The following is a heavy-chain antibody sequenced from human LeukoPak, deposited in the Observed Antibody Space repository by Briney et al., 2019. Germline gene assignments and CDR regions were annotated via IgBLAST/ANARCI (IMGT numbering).Heavy chain of an antibody. CDR2: INPNSGGT. Sequence: ASVKVSCKASGYTFIDYDIHWVRQAPGQGLEWMGFINPNSGGTNYAQKVQGRVTMTRDTSISTAYMELSRLRSDDTAVYYCARDPSPSWIVVVTDYGMDVWGQGTTVTVSS. CDR1: GYTFIDYD. J-gene: IGHJ6*02. D-gene: IGHD2-21*02. CDR3: ARDPSPSWIVVVTDYGMDV. V-gene: IGHV1-2*02.